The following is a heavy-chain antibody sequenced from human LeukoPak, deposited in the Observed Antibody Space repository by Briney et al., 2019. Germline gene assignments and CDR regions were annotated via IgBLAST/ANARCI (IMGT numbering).Heavy chain of an antibody. CDR1: GVSISSYY. Sequence: SETLSLTCTVSGVSISSYYWSWIRQPPGKGLEWIGYIYYSGSTNYNPSLKSRVTISVDTSKNQFSLKLSSVTAADTAVYYCARDRVVVVPAAKVHTYYYGMDVWGQGTTVTVSS. D-gene: IGHD2-2*01. CDR2: IYYSGST. V-gene: IGHV4-59*01. J-gene: IGHJ6*02. CDR3: ARDRVVVVPAAKVHTYYYGMDV.